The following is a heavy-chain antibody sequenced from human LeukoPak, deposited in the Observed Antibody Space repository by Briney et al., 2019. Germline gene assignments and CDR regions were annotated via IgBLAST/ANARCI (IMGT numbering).Heavy chain of an antibody. CDR1: GGTFSSYA. J-gene: IGHJ6*03. D-gene: IGHD2-21*01. V-gene: IGHV1-69*05. Sequence: SVKVSCKASGGTFSSYAISWVRQAPGQGLEWMGGIIPIFGTANHAQKFQGRVTITTDESTSTAYMELSSLRSEDTAVYYCARAAVAYCGGDCYMDVWGKGTTVTVSS. CDR3: ARAAVAYCGGDCYMDV. CDR2: IIPIFGTA.